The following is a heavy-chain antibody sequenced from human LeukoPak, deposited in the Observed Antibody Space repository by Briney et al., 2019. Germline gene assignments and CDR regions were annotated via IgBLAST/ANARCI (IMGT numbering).Heavy chain of an antibody. Sequence: SQTLSLTCAISGDSVSSNSAAWTWIRQSPSRGLEWLGRTYYRSEWFTDYAVSAESRITINPDTSRNRFSLQLTSVTPEDTAGHYCARSSSGLDVWGQGTTVTVS. J-gene: IGHJ6*02. CDR1: GDSVSSNSAA. CDR2: TYYRSEWFT. V-gene: IGHV6-1*01. D-gene: IGHD6-6*01. CDR3: ARSSSGLDV.